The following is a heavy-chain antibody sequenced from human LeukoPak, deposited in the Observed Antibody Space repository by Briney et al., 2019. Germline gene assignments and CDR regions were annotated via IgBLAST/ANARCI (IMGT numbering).Heavy chain of an antibody. D-gene: IGHD3-22*01. Sequence: SETLSLTCAVYGGSFSGYYWSWIRQPPGKGLEWIGEINHSGSTNYNPSLKSRVTISVDTSKNQFSLQLNSVTPEDTAVYYCARAQGDSSGYWDYWGQGTLVTVSS. CDR1: GGSFSGYY. J-gene: IGHJ4*02. V-gene: IGHV4-34*01. CDR3: ARAQGDSSGYWDY. CDR2: INHSGST.